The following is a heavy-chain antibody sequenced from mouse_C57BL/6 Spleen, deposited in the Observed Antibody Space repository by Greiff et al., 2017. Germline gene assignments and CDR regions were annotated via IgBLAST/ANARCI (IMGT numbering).Heavy chain of an antibody. CDR3: ARGGYYCGSSGGYFDV. Sequence: QVQLQQPGAELVMPGASVKLSCKASGYTFTSYWMHWVKQRPGQGLEWIGEIDPSDSYTNYNQKFKGKSTLTVDKSSRTAYMQLSSLTSEDSAVYYCARGGYYCGSSGGYFDVWGTGTTVTVSS. J-gene: IGHJ1*03. CDR2: IDPSDSYT. V-gene: IGHV1-69*01. CDR1: GYTFTSYW. D-gene: IGHD1-1*01.